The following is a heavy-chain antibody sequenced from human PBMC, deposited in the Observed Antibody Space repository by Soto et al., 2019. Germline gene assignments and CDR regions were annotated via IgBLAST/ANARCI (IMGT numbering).Heavy chain of an antibody. D-gene: IGHD3-16*02. CDR3: ARGYDFVWGSYRSDAFAI. CDR1: GYTFTNNA. J-gene: IGHJ3*02. CDR2: LNAGNSNR. Sequence: ASVKVSFKASGYTFTNNAIHWVRQAPGQRLEWLGWLNAGNSNREYSQKFQGRIIMTKDTSASTAYMELSSLISEDTAVYYCARGYDFVWGSYRSDAFAIWGQGTMVTVSS. V-gene: IGHV1-3*01.